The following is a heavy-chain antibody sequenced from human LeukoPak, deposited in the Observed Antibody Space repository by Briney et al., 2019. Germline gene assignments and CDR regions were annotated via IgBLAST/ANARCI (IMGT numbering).Heavy chain of an antibody. D-gene: IGHD1-26*01. Sequence: GGSLRLSCAAPGFTFNSYWMHWVRQAPGKGLVWVSRINSDGSSTSYADSVKGRFTISRDNAKNTLYLQMNSLRAEDTAVYYCARAYSGSYYDYWGQGTLVTVSS. J-gene: IGHJ4*02. V-gene: IGHV3-74*01. CDR3: ARAYSGSYYDY. CDR1: GFTFNSYW. CDR2: INSDGSST.